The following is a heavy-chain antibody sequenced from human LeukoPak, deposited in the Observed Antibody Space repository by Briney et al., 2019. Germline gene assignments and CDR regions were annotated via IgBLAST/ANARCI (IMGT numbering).Heavy chain of an antibody. D-gene: IGHD6-13*01. Sequence: ADPLSLLCLPASRSIIKTEGAGCITPAPRMRMSGEGRIFDSASTDYTPSLKSRVTISLDRSNNQFSLTMTSVTGADTAVYHCSRVLVSGNSWYVFDLWGQG. J-gene: IGHJ4*02. V-gene: IGHV4-38-2*02. CDR3: SRVLVSGNSWYVFDL. CDR1: SRSIIKTEG. CDR2: IFDSAST.